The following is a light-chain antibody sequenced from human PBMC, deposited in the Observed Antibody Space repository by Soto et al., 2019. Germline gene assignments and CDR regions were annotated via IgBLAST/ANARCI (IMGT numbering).Light chain of an antibody. V-gene: IGKV3-20*01. Sequence: EIVLTQYPGTLSLSPGERATLSCRASQSFRSSYLAWYQQKPGQAPRLLIYGASSRATGIPDRFSGSGSGTDFTLTISRLEPEDFAVYYCQQYGSSPLTFGGGTKVEIK. CDR1: QSFRSSY. J-gene: IGKJ4*01. CDR3: QQYGSSPLT. CDR2: GAS.